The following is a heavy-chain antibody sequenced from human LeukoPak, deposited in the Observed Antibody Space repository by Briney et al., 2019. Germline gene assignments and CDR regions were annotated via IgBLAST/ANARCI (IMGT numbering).Heavy chain of an antibody. V-gene: IGHV4-59*13. CDR1: GASLGGYY. D-gene: IGHD6-13*01. CDR2: MYYTGTT. J-gene: IGHJ4*02. CDR3: ARGPAAAGTISF. Sequence: SETLSLTCTVSGASLGGYYWSWIRQPPGKRLEWIGYMYYTGTTNYNPSLKSRVIISVDNSKNQFSLKLSSVTAADTAVYYCARGPAAAGTISFWGQGTLVTVSS.